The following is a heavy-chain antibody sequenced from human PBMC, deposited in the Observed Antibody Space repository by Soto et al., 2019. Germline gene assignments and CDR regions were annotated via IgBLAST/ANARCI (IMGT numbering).Heavy chain of an antibody. CDR1: GGSISSSSYY. V-gene: IGHV4-39*01. J-gene: IGHJ5*02. D-gene: IGHD2-2*01. CDR3: ARQGIVVVPAPVNWFDP. CDR2: IYYSGST. Sequence: SETLSLTCPVSGGSISSSSYYWGWIRQPPGKGLEWIGSIYYSGSTYYNPSLKSRVTISVDTSKNQFSLKLSSVTAADTAVYYCARQGIVVVPAPVNWFDPWGQGTLVTVSS.